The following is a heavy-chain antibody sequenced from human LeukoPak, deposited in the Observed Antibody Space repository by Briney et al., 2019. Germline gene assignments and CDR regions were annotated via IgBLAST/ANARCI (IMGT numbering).Heavy chain of an antibody. Sequence: ASVKVSCKASGGTFSSYAISWVRQAPGQGLEWMGGIIPIFGTANYAQKFQGRVTITADKSTSTAYMELSSLRSEDTAVYYCARRMIGYSSGGSCYLGAFDIWGQGTMVTVSS. J-gene: IGHJ3*02. CDR3: ARRMIGYSSGGSCYLGAFDI. V-gene: IGHV1-69*06. D-gene: IGHD2-15*01. CDR2: IIPIFGTA. CDR1: GGTFSSYA.